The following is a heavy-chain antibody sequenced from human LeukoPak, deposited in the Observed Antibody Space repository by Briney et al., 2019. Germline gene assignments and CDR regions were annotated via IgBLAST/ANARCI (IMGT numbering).Heavy chain of an antibody. V-gene: IGHV3-15*01. CDR3: TTSYYDSSGYRA. CDR2: IKTKTDGGTI. CDR1: GSTLTNAW. J-gene: IGHJ4*02. D-gene: IGHD3-22*01. Sequence: GGSLRLSCAASGSTLTNAWMSWVRQAPGKGLEWVGRIKTKTDGGTIDYAAPVKGRFTISRDDSKNMVYLQMNSLKTEDTAVYYCTTSYYDSSGYRAWGQGTLVTVSS.